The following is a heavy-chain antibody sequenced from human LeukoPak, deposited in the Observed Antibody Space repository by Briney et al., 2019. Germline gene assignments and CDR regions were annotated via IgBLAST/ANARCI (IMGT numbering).Heavy chain of an antibody. V-gene: IGHV4-34*01. Sequence: SETLSLTCAVYGGSFSGYYWSWIRQPPGKGLEWIGEINHSGSTNYNPSLKSRVTISVDTSKNQFSLNLSSVTAADTAVYYCARPATVTTSFWYFDLWGRGTLVTVSS. CDR3: ARPATVTTSFWYFDL. CDR2: INHSGST. D-gene: IGHD4-17*01. J-gene: IGHJ2*01. CDR1: GGSFSGYY.